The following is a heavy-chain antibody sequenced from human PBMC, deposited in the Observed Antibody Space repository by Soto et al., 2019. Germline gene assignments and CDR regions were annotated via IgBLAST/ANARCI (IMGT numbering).Heavy chain of an antibody. Sequence: SLRLSCAASGFTFSSYSMNWVRQAPGKGLEWVSSISSSSSYIYYADSVKGRFTISRDNAKNSLYLQMNSLRAEDTAVYYCARDRHSSIAARDYYYYGMDVWGQGTTVTVSS. CDR3: ARDRHSSIAARDYYYYGMDV. CDR1: GFTFSSYS. D-gene: IGHD6-6*01. J-gene: IGHJ6*02. V-gene: IGHV3-21*01. CDR2: ISSSSSYI.